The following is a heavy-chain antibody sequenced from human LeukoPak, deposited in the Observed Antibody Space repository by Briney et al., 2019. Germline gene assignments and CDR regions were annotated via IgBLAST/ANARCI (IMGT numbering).Heavy chain of an antibody. CDR3: ARGYSYGYFDY. CDR1: GGSISSYY. CDR2: IYYSGST. J-gene: IGHJ4*02. V-gene: IGHV4-59*08. D-gene: IGHD5-18*01. Sequence: SETLSLICTVSGGSISSYYWRWIRQPPGKGLEWIGYIYYSGSTNYSPSLKSRVTISVDTSKNQFSLKLSSVTAADTAVYYCARGYSYGYFDYWGQGTLVTVSS.